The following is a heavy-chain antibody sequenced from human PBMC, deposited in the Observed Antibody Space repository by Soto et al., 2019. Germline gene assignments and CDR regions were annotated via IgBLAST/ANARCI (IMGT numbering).Heavy chain of an antibody. V-gene: IGHV3-9*01. CDR3: AKLGLTKVAGIFLECLSPDFDY. Sequence: SLRLSCAASGFTFDDYAMHWVRQAPGKGLEWVSGISWNSGSIGYADSVKGRFTISRDNSKNTLYLQMNSLRAEETAVYYCAKLGLTKVAGIFLECLSPDFDYWGQRTLVPVSS. CDR2: ISWNSGSI. D-gene: IGHD3-16*01. CDR1: GFTFDDYA. J-gene: IGHJ4*02.